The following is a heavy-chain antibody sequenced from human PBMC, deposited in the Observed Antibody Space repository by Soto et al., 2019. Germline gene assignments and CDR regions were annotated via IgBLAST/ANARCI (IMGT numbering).Heavy chain of an antibody. D-gene: IGHD4-4*01. Sequence: QVQLVQSGAEVKKPGASVKVSCKASGYTSTSYAMHWVRQAPGQRLEWMGWINAGNGNTKYSQKFQGRVTITRDTSASKAYMELSSLRSEDTAVYYCARAQDAYSNYDYYYYGMDVWGQGTTVTVSS. V-gene: IGHV1-3*01. J-gene: IGHJ6*02. CDR1: GYTSTSYA. CDR2: INAGNGNT. CDR3: ARAQDAYSNYDYYYYGMDV.